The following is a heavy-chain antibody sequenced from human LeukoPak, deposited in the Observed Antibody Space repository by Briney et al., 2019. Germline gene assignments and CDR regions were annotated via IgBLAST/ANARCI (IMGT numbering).Heavy chain of an antibody. CDR1: GFTFSIYT. Sequence: GGSLRLSCAASGFTFSIYTMNWVRQAPGKGLEWISFILTSNSITHYADSVKGRFTISRDNAKNSLYLQMNSLRAEDTAVYYFWRDSSWAFDIWGQGTMVTVSS. CDR3: WRDSSWAFDI. V-gene: IGHV3-48*01. D-gene: IGHD2-15*01. CDR2: ILTSNSIT. J-gene: IGHJ3*02.